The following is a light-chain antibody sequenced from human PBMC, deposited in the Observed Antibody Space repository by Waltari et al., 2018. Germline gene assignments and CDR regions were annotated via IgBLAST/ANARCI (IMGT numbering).Light chain of an antibody. Sequence: EIVMTQSPATLSVSPGERATLSCRASQSIGNNLAWYRQKPGQAPRLVIYGASFRATGIPARISGSGSGTEFTLTISSLQSEDFAVYFCQQYNKWPPITFGQGTKLEIK. J-gene: IGKJ2*01. CDR3: QQYNKWPPIT. V-gene: IGKV3-15*01. CDR1: QSIGNN. CDR2: GAS.